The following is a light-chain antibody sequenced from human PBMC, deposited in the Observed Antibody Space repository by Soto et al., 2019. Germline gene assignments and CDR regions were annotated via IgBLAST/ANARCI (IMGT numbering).Light chain of an antibody. CDR3: QHYSSTTWT. CDR1: QSVLYSSNNKNY. Sequence: DIVMTQSPDSLAVSLGERATINCKSSQSVLYSSNNKNYLAWYQRKPGQPPKLLIYWASTRESGVPDRFSGSGSGTDFTLTISSLQAEDVAVYYCQHYSSTTWTFGQGTKVDI. CDR2: WAS. V-gene: IGKV4-1*01. J-gene: IGKJ1*01.